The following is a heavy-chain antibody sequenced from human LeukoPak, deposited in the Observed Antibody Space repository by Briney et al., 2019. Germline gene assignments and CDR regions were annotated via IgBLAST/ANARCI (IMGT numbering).Heavy chain of an antibody. CDR3: AKDLVSRLLWFGELQYNWFDP. J-gene: IGHJ5*02. CDR1: GFTVSSNY. CDR2: IYSGGST. Sequence: GGSLRLSCAASGFTVSSNYMSWVRQAPGKGLEWVSVIYSGGSTYYADSVKGRFTISRDNSKNTLYLQMNSLRAEDTAVYYCAKDLVSRLLWFGELQYNWFDPWGQGTLVTVSS. D-gene: IGHD3-10*01. V-gene: IGHV3-53*05.